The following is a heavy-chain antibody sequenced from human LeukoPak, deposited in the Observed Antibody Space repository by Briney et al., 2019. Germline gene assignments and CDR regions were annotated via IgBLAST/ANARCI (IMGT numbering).Heavy chain of an antibody. D-gene: IGHD4-17*01. V-gene: IGHV1-2*02. Sequence: ASVKVSCKASGYTFTGYYMHWVRQAPGQGLEWMGRINPNSGGTNYAQKFQGRVTMTRDTSISTAYMELSRLRSDDTAVYYCARDLADYGDYDDYWGQGTLVTVSS. CDR3: ARDLADYGDYDDY. CDR2: INPNSGGT. CDR1: GYTFTGYY. J-gene: IGHJ4*02.